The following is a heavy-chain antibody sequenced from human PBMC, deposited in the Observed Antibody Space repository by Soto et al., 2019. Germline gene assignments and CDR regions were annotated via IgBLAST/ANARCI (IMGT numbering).Heavy chain of an antibody. V-gene: IGHV4-30-4*01. CDR3: VTAAIQGHQVEGQPPTSQTLDY. Sequence: SETLSLTCPVSGGPSSSGDYYWSWIRPPPGKGLEWIGYIYYSGSTYYNPSLKSRVTISVDTSKNQFSLKLTSMTAADTAVYYCVTAAIQGHQVEGQPPTSQTLDYWGQGILVTVSS. CDR1: GGPSSSGDYY. CDR2: IYYSGST. J-gene: IGHJ4*02. D-gene: IGHD6-25*01.